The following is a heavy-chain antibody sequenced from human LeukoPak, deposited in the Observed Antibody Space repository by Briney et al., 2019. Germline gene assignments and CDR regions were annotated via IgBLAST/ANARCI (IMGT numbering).Heavy chain of an antibody. Sequence: GGSLRLSCAASGFIFSSYWMSWVRQAPGKGLEWVANIKQDGSEKYYVDSVKGRFTISRDNAKNSLYLQMNSLRAEDTAVYYFAKIILWYGRSDAFDIWGQGTMVTVSS. D-gene: IGHD3-10*01. CDR3: AKIILWYGRSDAFDI. CDR1: GFIFSSYW. CDR2: IKQDGSEK. J-gene: IGHJ3*02. V-gene: IGHV3-7*03.